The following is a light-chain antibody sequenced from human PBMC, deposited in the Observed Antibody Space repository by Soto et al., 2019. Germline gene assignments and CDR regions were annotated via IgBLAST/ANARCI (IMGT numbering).Light chain of an antibody. V-gene: IGKV1-6*01. CDR2: AAS. J-gene: IGKJ2*01. CDR3: LQDYVSPST. CDR1: QDIRVD. Sequence: AIQMTQSPPSLSASVGDRVIITCRASQDIRVDVGWLQQRPGHAPNLLIYAASTLHTGVPSTFTGSGSGTVFTPTINALQPEDVATYFCLQDYVSPSTLGRGTKLET.